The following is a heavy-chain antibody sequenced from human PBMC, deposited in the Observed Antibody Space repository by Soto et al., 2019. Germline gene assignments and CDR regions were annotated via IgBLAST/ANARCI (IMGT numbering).Heavy chain of an antibody. CDR2: IYHGGTT. D-gene: IGHD3-16*01. V-gene: IGHV4-61*01. J-gene: IGHJ5*02. CDR3: AGDWGPYWFDP. Sequence: PSETLSLTCTVSGDSLSVGTKYWNCFRQPPGKDLEWIGYIYHGGTTKYNLSLKSRVTISQDTSKNQFSLEIHSVVPSDTAVYYCAGDWGPYWFDPWGQGILVTVSS. CDR1: GDSLSVGTKY.